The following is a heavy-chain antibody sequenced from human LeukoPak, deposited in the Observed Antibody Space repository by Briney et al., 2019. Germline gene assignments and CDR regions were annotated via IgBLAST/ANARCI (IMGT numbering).Heavy chain of an antibody. CDR1: GGTFSSYA. J-gene: IGHJ6*02. CDR2: IIPVLGIA. D-gene: IGHD1-7*01. CDR3: ARELELRSLYYYYGMDV. V-gene: IGHV1-69*04. Sequence: SVKVSCKASGGTFSSYAISWVRQAPGQGLEWMGRIIPVLGIANYAQKFQGRVTITADKSTSTAYMELSSLRSEDTAVYYCARELELRSLYYYYGMDVWGQGTTVTVSS.